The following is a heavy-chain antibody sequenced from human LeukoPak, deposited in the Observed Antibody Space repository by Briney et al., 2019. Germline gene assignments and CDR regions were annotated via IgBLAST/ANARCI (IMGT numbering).Heavy chain of an antibody. J-gene: IGHJ4*02. Sequence: GGSQRLSCAGSGFTFSSHALSWARQAPGNGLEWVSAISGGGGSTYYADSVKGRFTISRDNSKNTLYLQMNSLRAEDTALYYCAKHYYSNFYFYYWGQGTLVTVSS. CDR1: GFTFSSHA. CDR2: ISGGGGST. CDR3: AKHYYSNFYFYY. V-gene: IGHV3-23*01. D-gene: IGHD4-11*01.